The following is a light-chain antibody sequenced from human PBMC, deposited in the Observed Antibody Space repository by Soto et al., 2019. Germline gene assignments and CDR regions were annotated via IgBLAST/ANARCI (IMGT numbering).Light chain of an antibody. V-gene: IGKV1-39*01. CDR2: AAS. CDR3: QHSYTCHRT. J-gene: IGKJ1*01. Sequence: DIQMTQSPSSLSASVGDRVTITFRASQSISTYLNWYLHKPGKAPVLLIYAASRLQSGVPSRFSGSGSVTDFPLTINSLQPEDFATTYWQHSYTCHRT. CDR1: QSISTY.